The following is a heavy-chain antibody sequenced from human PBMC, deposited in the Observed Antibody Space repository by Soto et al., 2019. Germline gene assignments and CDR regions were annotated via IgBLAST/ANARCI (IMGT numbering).Heavy chain of an antibody. V-gene: IGHV1-69*02. CDR2: IIPILGIA. CDR1: GGTFSSYT. J-gene: IGHJ6*02. CDR3: ASALGSTRGMDV. D-gene: IGHD2-2*01. Sequence: QVQLVQSGAEVKKPGSSVKVSCKASGGTFSSYTISWVRQAPGQGLEWMGRIIPILGIANYAQKFQGRVKITADKSTSTAYRELSSLRSEDTAVYYCASALGSTRGMDVWGQGTTVTVSS.